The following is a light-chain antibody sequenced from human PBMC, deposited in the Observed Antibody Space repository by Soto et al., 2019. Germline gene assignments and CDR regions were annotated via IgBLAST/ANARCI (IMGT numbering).Light chain of an antibody. CDR3: QHYSSQT. Sequence: EVVLTQSPGTLSLSPGVRATLSCRASQSVSSNYLAWYQQRPGQAPRLLIYGASSRATGIPDRFSGSGSGTDFTLTISRLEPEDSAVYFCQHYSSQTFGQGTKVEIK. J-gene: IGKJ1*01. CDR2: GAS. V-gene: IGKV3-20*01. CDR1: QSVSSNY.